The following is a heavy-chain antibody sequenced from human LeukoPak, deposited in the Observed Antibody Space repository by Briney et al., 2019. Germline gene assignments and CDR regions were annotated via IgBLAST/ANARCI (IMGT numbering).Heavy chain of an antibody. D-gene: IGHD4-17*01. CDR2: IIPIFGTA. J-gene: IGHJ4*02. CDR1: GGTFSSYA. V-gene: IGHV1-69*01. CDR3: ARGPTVTTRPYYFDY. Sequence: SVKVSCKASGGTFSSYAISWVRQAPGQGLEWMGGIIPIFGTANYAQKFQGRVTITADESTSTAYMELSSLRSEGTAVYYCARGPTVTTRPYYFDYWGQGTLVTVSS.